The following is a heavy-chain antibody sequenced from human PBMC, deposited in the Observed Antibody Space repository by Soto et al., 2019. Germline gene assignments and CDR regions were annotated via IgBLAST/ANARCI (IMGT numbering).Heavy chain of an antibody. CDR3: ARDLSAIFGVVIRKGMDV. V-gene: IGHV1-2*02. Sequence: WASVKVSCKASGYTFTGYYMHWVRQAPGQGLEWMGWINPNSGGTNYAQKFQGRVTMTRDTSISTAYMELSRLRSDDTAVYYCARDLSAIFGVVIRKGMDVWGQGTTVTVSS. CDR1: GYTFTGYY. CDR2: INPNSGGT. J-gene: IGHJ6*02. D-gene: IGHD3-3*01.